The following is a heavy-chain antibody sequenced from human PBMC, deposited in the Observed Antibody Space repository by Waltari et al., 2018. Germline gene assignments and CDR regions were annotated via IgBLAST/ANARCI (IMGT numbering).Heavy chain of an antibody. CDR2: ISYDGSNK. V-gene: IGHV3-30*04. CDR3: ARDGYCSSTNCYSFDY. Sequence: QVQLVESGGGVVQPGRSLRLSCAASGFTFSSYAMHWVRQAPGKGLEWVAVISYDGSNKYYADSWKGRFTISRDNSKNTLYLQMNSLRAEDTAVYYCARDGYCSSTNCYSFDYWGQGTLVTVSS. CDR1: GFTFSSYA. J-gene: IGHJ4*02. D-gene: IGHD2-2*03.